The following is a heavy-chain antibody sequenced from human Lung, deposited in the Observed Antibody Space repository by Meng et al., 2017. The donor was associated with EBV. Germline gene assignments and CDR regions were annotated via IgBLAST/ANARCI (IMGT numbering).Heavy chain of an antibody. CDR2: MDYRGST. J-gene: IGHJ4*02. Sequence: QVQLQESGPGMVKPSQTLSRTCTFSGDSISSGEYFWSWIRQPPGKGLEWIGYMDYRGSTFYNPSLKSRVTISVDTSKNQFSLKLSSVTAADTAVYFCARGELLWDYWGQGTLVTVSS. CDR1: GDSISSGEYF. CDR3: ARGELLWDY. D-gene: IGHD2-2*01. V-gene: IGHV4-30-4*01.